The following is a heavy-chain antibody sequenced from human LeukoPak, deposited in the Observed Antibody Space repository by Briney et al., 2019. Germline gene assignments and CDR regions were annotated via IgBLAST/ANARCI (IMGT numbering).Heavy chain of an antibody. CDR1: GFTFSSYG. D-gene: IGHD5-18*01. Sequence: GGSLRLSCAASGFTFSSYGMHWVRQAPGKGLEWVAVIWYDGSNKYYADSVKGRFTISRDNSKNTLYLQMNSLRAEDTAVYYCAKDQNLYSYGSAHFDYWGQGTLVTVSS. V-gene: IGHV3-33*06. CDR2: IWYDGSNK. J-gene: IGHJ4*02. CDR3: AKDQNLYSYGSAHFDY.